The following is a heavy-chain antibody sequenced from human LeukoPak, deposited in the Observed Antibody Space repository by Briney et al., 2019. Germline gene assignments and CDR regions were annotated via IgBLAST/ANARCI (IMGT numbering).Heavy chain of an antibody. V-gene: IGHV4-39*01. D-gene: IGHD2-8*01. CDR3: ARLLCINGVCHFDS. CDR1: GGSISSSSYY. J-gene: IGHJ4*02. Sequence: SETLSLTCTVSGGSISSSSYYWGWIRQPPGKGLEWIGSIYYSGTTYYNPSLKSRVTISVDTSKNQFSLKLSSVTAADTAVYYCARLLCINGVCHFDSWGQGTLVTVSS. CDR2: IYYSGTT.